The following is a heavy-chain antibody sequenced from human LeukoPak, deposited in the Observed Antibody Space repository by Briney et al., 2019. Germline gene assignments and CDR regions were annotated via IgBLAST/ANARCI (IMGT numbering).Heavy chain of an antibody. CDR3: AKEGNSSSWNYEMGNGFDP. D-gene: IGHD1-7*01. CDR2: ISYDGSNK. J-gene: IGHJ5*02. V-gene: IGHV3-30*18. Sequence: GRSLRHSCAASGFTFSSYGMHWVRQAPGKGLEWVAVISYDGSNKYYADSVKGRYTISRDNSKNTLYLQMNSLRAEDTAVYYCAKEGNSSSWNYEMGNGFDPWGQGTLVTVSS. CDR1: GFTFSSYG.